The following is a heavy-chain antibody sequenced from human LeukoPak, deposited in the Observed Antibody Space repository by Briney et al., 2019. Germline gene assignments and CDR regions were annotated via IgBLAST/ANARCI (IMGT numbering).Heavy chain of an antibody. CDR3: ATKGRGPAAPFDP. CDR2: IYYSGST. Sequence: LETLSLTCTVSGGSISSYYWSWIRQPPGKGLEWIGYIYYSGSTNYNPSLKSRVTISVDTSKNRFSLKLSSVTAADTAVYYCATKGRGPAAPFDPWGQGTLVTVSS. D-gene: IGHD2-2*01. V-gene: IGHV4-59*01. CDR1: GGSISSYY. J-gene: IGHJ5*02.